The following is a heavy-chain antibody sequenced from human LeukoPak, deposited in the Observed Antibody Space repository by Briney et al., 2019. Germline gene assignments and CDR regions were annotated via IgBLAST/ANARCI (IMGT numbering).Heavy chain of an antibody. CDR3: AREGDSSGQFDY. CDR2: IIPILGIA. Sequence: SVKVSCKASGGTFSSYAISWVRQAPGQGLEWMGRIIPILGIANYAQKFQGRVTITADKSTSTAYMELSSLRSEDTAVYYCAREGDSSGQFDYWGQGTLVTVSS. CDR1: GGTFSSYA. J-gene: IGHJ4*02. V-gene: IGHV1-69*04. D-gene: IGHD6-19*01.